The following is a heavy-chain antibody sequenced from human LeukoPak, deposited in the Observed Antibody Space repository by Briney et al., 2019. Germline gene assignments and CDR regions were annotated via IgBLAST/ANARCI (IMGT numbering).Heavy chain of an antibody. D-gene: IGHD5-24*01. CDR3: AKSRDGFNLLDL. J-gene: IGHJ5*02. V-gene: IGHV3-23*01. CDR1: GFTFSSYV. Sequence: GGSLRLSCAASGFTFSSYVMSWVRQAPGEGLEWVSGIRGDGVGTYNAGSVKGRFTISRDNSKNTLYLEMNSLRVEDTALYYCAKSRDGFNLLDLWDQGTLVTVSS. CDR2: IRGDGVGT.